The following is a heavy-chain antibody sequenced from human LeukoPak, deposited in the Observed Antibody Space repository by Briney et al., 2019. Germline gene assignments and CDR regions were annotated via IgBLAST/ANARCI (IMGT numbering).Heavy chain of an antibody. CDR3: AKDGLWFGELPVY. CDR2: ITGSGQTK. J-gene: IGHJ4*02. D-gene: IGHD3-10*01. V-gene: IGHV3-23*01. CDR1: GFSFSDYA. Sequence: GGSLRLSCLVSGFSFSDYAMSWVRRAPGKGLEWVSAITGSGQTKYYTDSVKGRFTISRDNSKNTLYLQMNSLRAEDTAVYYCAKDGLWFGELPVYWGQGTLVTVSS.